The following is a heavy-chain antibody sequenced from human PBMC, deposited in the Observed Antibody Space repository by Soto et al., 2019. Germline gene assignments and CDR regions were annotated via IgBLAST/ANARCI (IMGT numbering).Heavy chain of an antibody. D-gene: IGHD3-22*01. J-gene: IGHJ5*02. CDR1: GFTFSSYW. CDR3: ARENYYDSSGSNWFDP. V-gene: IGHV3-7*01. Sequence: GESLKISCAASGFTFSSYWMSWVRQAPGKGLEWVANIKQDGSEKYYVDSVKGRFTISRDNAKNSLYLQMNSLRAEDTAVYYCARENYYDSSGSNWFDPWGQGTLVTVSS. CDR2: IKQDGSEK.